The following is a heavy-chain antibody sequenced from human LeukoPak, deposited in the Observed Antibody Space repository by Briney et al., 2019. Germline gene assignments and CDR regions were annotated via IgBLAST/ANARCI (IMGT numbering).Heavy chain of an antibody. CDR1: GFTFSSYA. D-gene: IGHD5-12*01. CDR3: AKDQGGLHEGPPLSNDH. J-gene: IGHJ4*02. Sequence: PGGSLRLACAASGFTFSSYAMSWVRQAPGKGLEWVSGISNSGRNTYTADSVKGRFTISRDNSKNTLYLQMNSLRAEDTALYYCAKDQGGLHEGPPLSNDHWGQGTLVTVSS. V-gene: IGHV3-23*01. CDR2: ISNSGRNT.